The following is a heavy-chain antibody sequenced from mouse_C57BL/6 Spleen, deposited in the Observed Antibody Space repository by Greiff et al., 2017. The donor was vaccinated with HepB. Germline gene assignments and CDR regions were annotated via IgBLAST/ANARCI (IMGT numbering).Heavy chain of an antibody. Sequence: VQLQQSGAELVRPGTSVKVSCKASGYAFTNYLIEWVKQRPGQGLEWIGVINPGSGGTNYNEKFKGKATLTADKSSSTAYMQLSSLTSEDSAVYFCARAGIYYGNPAWFAYWGQGTLVTVSA. V-gene: IGHV1-54*01. D-gene: IGHD2-1*01. CDR1: GYAFTNYL. J-gene: IGHJ3*01. CDR3: ARAGIYYGNPAWFAY. CDR2: INPGSGGT.